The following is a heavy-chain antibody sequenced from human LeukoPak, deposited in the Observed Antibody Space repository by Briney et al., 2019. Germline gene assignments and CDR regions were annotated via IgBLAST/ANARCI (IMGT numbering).Heavy chain of an antibody. Sequence: GGSLRLSCPVSGFTFSDYYMSWIRQAPGKGLEWVSYISSSGTYTKYAYSVKCRFTRSKDSAKKSLFLQMNSLRAEDTAVYYWGRDREQQLYSGKDVWGQGTIVTVSS. V-gene: IGHV3-11*06. CDR1: GFTFSDYY. D-gene: IGHD6-13*01. CDR2: ISSSGTYT. J-gene: IGHJ6*02. CDR3: GRDREQQLYSGKDV.